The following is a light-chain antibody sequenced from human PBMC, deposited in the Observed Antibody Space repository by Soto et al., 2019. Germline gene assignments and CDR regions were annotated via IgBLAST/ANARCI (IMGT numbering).Light chain of an antibody. CDR1: SSDVGSYHL. Sequence: QSVLTQPASVSGSPGQSITISCTGTSSDVGSYHLVSWYQQHPGKAPKLTIYEGSKRPSGVSNRFSGSKSGNTASQTIPGLHAEDEADYYCCSYAVGGTFVFGGGTKVTVL. V-gene: IGLV2-23*03. J-gene: IGLJ2*01. CDR2: EGS. CDR3: CSYAVGGTFV.